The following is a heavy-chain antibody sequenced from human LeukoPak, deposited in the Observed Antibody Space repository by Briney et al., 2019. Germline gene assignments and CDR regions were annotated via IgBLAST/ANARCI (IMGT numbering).Heavy chain of an antibody. CDR2: IYYSGST. J-gene: IGHJ5*02. CDR1: GGSISSYY. Sequence: SETLSLTCTVSGGSISSYYWSWIRQPPGKGLEWIGYIYYSGSTNYNPSLKSRVTISVDTSENQFSLKLSSVTAADTAVYYCARVQTYYDILTGYYPNWFDPWGQGTLVTVSS. D-gene: IGHD3-9*01. V-gene: IGHV4-59*01. CDR3: ARVQTYYDILTGYYPNWFDP.